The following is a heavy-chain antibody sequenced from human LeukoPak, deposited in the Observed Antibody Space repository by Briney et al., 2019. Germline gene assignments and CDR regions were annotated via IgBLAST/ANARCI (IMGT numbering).Heavy chain of an antibody. D-gene: IGHD2-21*02. CDR3: ARELISGDWTWDI. Sequence: ASVKVSCKASGYTFTSYGISWVRQAPGQGLEWMGWISAYNGNTNYAQKFQGRITMTRDTSTSTVYMELSSLRSEDTAVYYCARELISGDWTWDIWGQGTMVTVSS. CDR1: GYTFTSYG. J-gene: IGHJ3*02. CDR2: ISAYNGNT. V-gene: IGHV1-18*01.